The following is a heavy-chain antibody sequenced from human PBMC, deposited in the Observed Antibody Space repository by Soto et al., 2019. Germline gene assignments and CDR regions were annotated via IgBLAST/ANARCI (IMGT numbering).Heavy chain of an antibody. CDR2: ISYDGSNK. J-gene: IGHJ6*02. D-gene: IGHD1-20*01. V-gene: IGHV3-30-3*01. CDR1: GFTFSSYA. CDR3: AREEVSARKHYGMDV. Sequence: QVQLVESGGGVVQPGRSLRLSCAASGFTFSSYAMHWVRQAPGKGLEWVAVISYDGSNKYYADSVKGRFTISRDNSKNSLYLQMNSLRAEDTAVYCCAREEVSARKHYGMDVWGQGTTVTVSS.